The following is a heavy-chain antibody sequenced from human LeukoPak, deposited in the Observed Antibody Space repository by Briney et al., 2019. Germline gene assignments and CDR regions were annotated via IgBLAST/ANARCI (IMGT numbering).Heavy chain of an antibody. CDR3: ARGLGVLSDY. Sequence: GGSLRLSCAASGFTFSSYSMNWVRQAPGKGLEWVSYISSSSSTIYYADSVKGRFTISRDNAKNSLYLQMNSLRAEDTAVYYCARGLGVLSDYWGQGTLVTVSS. V-gene: IGHV3-48*04. D-gene: IGHD3-16*01. CDR2: ISSSSSTI. J-gene: IGHJ4*02. CDR1: GFTFSSYS.